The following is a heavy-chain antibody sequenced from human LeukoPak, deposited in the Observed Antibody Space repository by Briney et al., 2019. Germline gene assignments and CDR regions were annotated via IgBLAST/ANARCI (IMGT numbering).Heavy chain of an antibody. D-gene: IGHD2-2*01. CDR2: IYPGDSDV. J-gene: IGHJ5*02. Sequence: GESLKISCQGSGYTFGGYWIVWVRQKPGNGLEWMGIIYPGDSDVRYSPAFQGQVTISADKSISTAYLQWSSLKASDTAMYYCAGIRYCSSTSCPLGRLIAARPYWFDPWGQGTLVTVSS. CDR3: AGIRYCSSTSCPLGRLIAARPYWFDP. CDR1: GYTFGGYW. V-gene: IGHV5-51*03.